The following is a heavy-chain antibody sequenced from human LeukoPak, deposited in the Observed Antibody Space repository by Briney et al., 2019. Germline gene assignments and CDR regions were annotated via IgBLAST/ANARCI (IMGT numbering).Heavy chain of an antibody. Sequence: GRSLRLSCAASGFTFSSYAMSWVRQAPGKGLEWVSAISGSGGSTYYADSVKGRFTISRDNSKNTLYLQMNSLRAEDTAVYYCAKGQDYDILTGYHYYWGQGTLVTVSS. D-gene: IGHD3-9*01. V-gene: IGHV3-23*01. J-gene: IGHJ4*02. CDR1: GFTFSSYA. CDR3: AKGQDYDILTGYHYY. CDR2: ISGSGGST.